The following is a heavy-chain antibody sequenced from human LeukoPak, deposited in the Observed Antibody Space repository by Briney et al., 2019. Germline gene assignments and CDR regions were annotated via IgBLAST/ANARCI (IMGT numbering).Heavy chain of an antibody. V-gene: IGHV1-2*02. D-gene: IGHD3-16*01. CDR1: GYTFTGYY. CDR2: INPNSGGT. Sequence: VSVKVSCKASGYTFTGYYMHWVRQAPGQGLEWMGWINPNSGGTNYAQKFQGRVTMTRDTSISTAYMELSSLRSDDTAVYYCARVLVPAGGGVVDYWGQGTLVTVSS. J-gene: IGHJ4*02. CDR3: ARVLVPAGGGVVDY.